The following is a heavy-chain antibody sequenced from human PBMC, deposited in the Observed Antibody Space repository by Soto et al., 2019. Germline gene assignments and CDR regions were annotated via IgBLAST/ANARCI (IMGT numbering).Heavy chain of an antibody. CDR1: GYTFTSYA. CDR2: INAGNGNT. V-gene: IGHV1-3*01. D-gene: IGHD3-22*01. CDR3: ARVGLTYYYYSSGYFDI. Sequence: QVQLVQSGAEVKKPGASVKVSCKASGYTFTSYAMHWVRQAPGQRLEWMGWINAGNGNTKYSQTFQGRVTITRDTSASTAYMELSSLRSEDTAVYYCARVGLTYYYYSSGYFDIWGQGTMVTVSS. J-gene: IGHJ3*02.